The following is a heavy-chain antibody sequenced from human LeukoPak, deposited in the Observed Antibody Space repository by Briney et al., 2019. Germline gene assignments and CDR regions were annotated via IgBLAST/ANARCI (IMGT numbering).Heavy chain of an antibody. CDR3: ARIFIRNGYSSYFDC. CDR1: GFSISRVHY. Sequence: PPESLSLTCTLSGFSISRVHYWGWVWQPPGAGRAWIGSVYQSGTTNYNPSLKRRVTTSIDMSKNPFSLGVKPATAEDTAVYYCARIFIRNGYSSYFDCWGQGTLVTVSS. V-gene: IGHV4-38-2*02. J-gene: IGHJ4*02. CDR2: VYQSGTT. D-gene: IGHD5-18*01.